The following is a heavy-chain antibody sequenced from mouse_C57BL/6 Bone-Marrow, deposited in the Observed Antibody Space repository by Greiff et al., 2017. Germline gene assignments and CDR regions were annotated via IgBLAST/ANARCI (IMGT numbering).Heavy chain of an antibody. J-gene: IGHJ3*01. D-gene: IGHD1-1*02. Sequence: VQLQQPGAELVKPGASVKLSCKASGYTFTSYWMQWVKQRPGQGLEWIGEIDPSDSYTNYNQKFKGKATLTVDTSSSTAYMQLSSLTSEDSAVYYCAREGDYPLFAYWGQGTLVTVSA. CDR2: IDPSDSYT. CDR3: AREGDYPLFAY. V-gene: IGHV1-50*01. CDR1: GYTFTSYW.